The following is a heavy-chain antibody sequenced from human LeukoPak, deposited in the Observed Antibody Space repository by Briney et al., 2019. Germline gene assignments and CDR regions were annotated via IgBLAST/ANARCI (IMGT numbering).Heavy chain of an antibody. D-gene: IGHD4-23*01. Sequence: SETLSLTCTVSGGSISSYYWSWIRQPPGKGLEWIGYIYYSGNTNYNPSLKSRVTISVDTSKNQFSLKLSSVTAADTAVYYCAREYGGNSGNAFDIWGQGTMVTVSS. CDR2: IYYSGNT. V-gene: IGHV4-59*01. CDR1: GGSISSYY. CDR3: AREYGGNSGNAFDI. J-gene: IGHJ3*02.